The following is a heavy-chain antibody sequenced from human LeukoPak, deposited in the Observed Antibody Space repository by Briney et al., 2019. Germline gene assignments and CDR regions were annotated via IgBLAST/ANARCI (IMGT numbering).Heavy chain of an antibody. V-gene: IGHV3-30-3*01. CDR2: ISYDGSNK. D-gene: IGHD4-23*01. CDR1: GFTFSSYA. CDR3: ARDLHSAAVTPPWFDP. Sequence: PGGSLRLSCAASGFTFSSYAMPWVRQAPGKGLEWVAVISYDGSNKYYADSVKGRFTISRDNSKNTLYLQMNSLRAEDTAVYYCARDLHSAAVTPPWFDPWGQGTLVTVSS. J-gene: IGHJ5*02.